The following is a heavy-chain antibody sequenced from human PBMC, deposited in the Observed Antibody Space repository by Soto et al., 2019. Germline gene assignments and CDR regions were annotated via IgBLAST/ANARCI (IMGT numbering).Heavy chain of an antibody. V-gene: IGHV1-18*01. D-gene: IGHD6-13*01. J-gene: IGHJ5*02. CDR3: ASMGIAAAGNWFDP. CDR2: ISAYNGNT. Sequence: GASVKVSCKASGYTFTSYGISWVRQAPGQGLEWMGWISAYNGNTNYAQKLQGRVTMTTDTSTSTAYTELRSLRSDDTAVYYCASMGIAAAGNWFDPWGQGTLVTVSS. CDR1: GYTFTSYG.